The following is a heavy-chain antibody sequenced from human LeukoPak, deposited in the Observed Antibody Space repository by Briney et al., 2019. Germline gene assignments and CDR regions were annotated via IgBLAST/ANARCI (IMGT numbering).Heavy chain of an antibody. D-gene: IGHD1-26*01. J-gene: IGHJ4*02. CDR1: GFIFSNYW. CDR2: IKQDGSDK. V-gene: IGHV3-7*03. CDR3: AGSMRRGSYDS. Sequence: GGSLRLSCAASGFIFSNYWMSWVRQAPGKGLEWVANIKQDGSDKYYVDSVKGRFTISRDNGKNSLYLEMNSLRAEDTAMYYCAGSMRRGSYDSWGQGALVTVSS.